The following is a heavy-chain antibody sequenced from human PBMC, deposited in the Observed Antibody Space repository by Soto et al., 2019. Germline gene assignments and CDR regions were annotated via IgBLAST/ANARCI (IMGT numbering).Heavy chain of an antibody. J-gene: IGHJ6*04. CDR3: GRSGYSPNGMDV. D-gene: IGHD5-12*01. Sequence: GESLKISCQCSGYIFTTYWIGWVRQMPGKGLEWMGIIYPTDSDTRYSPSFQGQVTISADKSITTAYLQWSSLRASDTAVYYWGRSGYSPNGMDVWGEGTRVPVSP. V-gene: IGHV5-51*01. CDR2: IYPTDSDT. CDR1: GYIFTTYW.